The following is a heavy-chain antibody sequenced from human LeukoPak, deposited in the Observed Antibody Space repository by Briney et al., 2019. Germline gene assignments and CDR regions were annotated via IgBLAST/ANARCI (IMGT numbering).Heavy chain of an antibody. CDR3: ARDYGRSRDYGMDV. CDR2: INRDGSST. J-gene: IGHJ6*02. CDR1: GFTFSSYA. D-gene: IGHD3-10*01. V-gene: IGHV3-74*01. Sequence: PGGSLRLSCAASGFTFSSYAMSWVRQAPGKGLVWVSRINRDGSSTTYADSVKGRFTISRDNAKNTLYLQMNSLRAEDTAVYYCARDYGRSRDYGMDVWGQGTTVTVYS.